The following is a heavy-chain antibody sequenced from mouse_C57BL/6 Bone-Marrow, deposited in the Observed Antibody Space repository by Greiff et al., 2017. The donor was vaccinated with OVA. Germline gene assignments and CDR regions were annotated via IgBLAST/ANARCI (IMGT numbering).Heavy chain of an antibody. CDR3: ARGGGRYFDV. Sequence: VQLQQPGAELVKPGASVKMSCKASGYTFTSYWITWVKQRPGQGLEWIGDIYPGSGSTNYNEKLQSKATLTVDTSSSTAYMQLISLTSEDSAVYYCARGGGRYFDVWGTGTTVTVSS. V-gene: IGHV1-55*01. D-gene: IGHD3-3*01. CDR1: GYTFTSYW. J-gene: IGHJ1*03. CDR2: IYPGSGST.